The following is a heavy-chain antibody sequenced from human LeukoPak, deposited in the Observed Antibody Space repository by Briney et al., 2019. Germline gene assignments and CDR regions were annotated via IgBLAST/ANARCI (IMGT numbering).Heavy chain of an antibody. D-gene: IGHD4-11*01. V-gene: IGHV1-18*01. CDR1: GYDFINYA. Sequence: ASVKVSCKASGYDFINYAITWARQAPGQGLEWMGWISPFNGQTNYSQNLQGRVTMTIDTTTSTASMELRGLRSNDTGVYYGARVWDYSPRGRFDDWGQGTRVTVSS. CDR2: ISPFNGQT. J-gene: IGHJ4*02. CDR3: ARVWDYSPRGRFDD.